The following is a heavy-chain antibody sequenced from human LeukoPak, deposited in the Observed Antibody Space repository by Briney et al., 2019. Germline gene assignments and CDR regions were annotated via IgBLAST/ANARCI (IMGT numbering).Heavy chain of an antibody. CDR1: GYTFTGYY. D-gene: IGHD2-2*01. CDR2: INPNGGGT. Sequence: ASVKVSCKASGYTFTGYYMHWVRQAPGQGLEWMGRINPNGGGTNYAQKFQGRVTMTRDTSISTAYMELSRLRSDDTAVYYCARGGAGYCSSTSCYDYYYGMDVWGQGTTVTVSS. CDR3: ARGGAGYCSSTSCYDYYYGMDV. J-gene: IGHJ6*02. V-gene: IGHV1-2*06.